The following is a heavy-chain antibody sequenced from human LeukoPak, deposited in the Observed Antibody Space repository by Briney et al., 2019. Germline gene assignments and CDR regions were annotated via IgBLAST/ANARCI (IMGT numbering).Heavy chain of an antibody. CDR3: ARDPSIAAAGTEYYYMDV. CDR2: INAGNGNT. D-gene: IGHD6-13*01. CDR1: GYTFTSYY. J-gene: IGHJ6*03. Sequence: GASVKVSCKASGYTFTSYYMHWVRQAPGQRLEWMGWINAGNGNTKYSQEFQGRVTITRDTSTSTAYMELRSLRSDDTAVYYCARDPSIAAAGTEYYYMDVWGKGTTVTVSS. V-gene: IGHV1-3*01.